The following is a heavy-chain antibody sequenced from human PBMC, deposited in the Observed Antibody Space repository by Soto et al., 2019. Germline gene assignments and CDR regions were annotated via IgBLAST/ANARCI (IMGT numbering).Heavy chain of an antibody. J-gene: IGHJ4*02. CDR3: ARTPRSGYEGYFDY. CDR2: IYYSGST. D-gene: IGHD5-12*01. V-gene: IGHV4-31*03. CDR1: GGSISSGGYY. Sequence: QVQLQESGPGLVKPSQTLSLTCTVSGGSISSGGYYWSWLRQHPGKGLEWIGYIYYSGSTYYNPSLKSRVTISVDTSKNQFSLKLSSVTAADTAVYYCARTPRSGYEGYFDYWGQGTLVTVSS.